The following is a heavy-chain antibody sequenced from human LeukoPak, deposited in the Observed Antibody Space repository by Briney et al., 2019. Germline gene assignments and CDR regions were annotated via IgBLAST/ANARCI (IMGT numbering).Heavy chain of an antibody. J-gene: IGHJ4*02. D-gene: IGHD3-22*01. CDR3: VRDSSGYAEFDY. CDR2: ISGSGGGT. Sequence: GGSLRLSCAASGFTFSTYAMTWVRQAPGKGLEWVSAISGSGGGTYYADSVKGRFTISRDNSKNTLYLQMNSLKAEDTAVYYCVRDSSGYAEFDYWGQGTLVTVSS. V-gene: IGHV3-23*01. CDR1: GFTFSTYA.